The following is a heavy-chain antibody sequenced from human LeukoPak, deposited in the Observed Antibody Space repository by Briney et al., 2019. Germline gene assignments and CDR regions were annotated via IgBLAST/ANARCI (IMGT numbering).Heavy chain of an antibody. Sequence: ASVKVSCKASGYTFTSYYMHWVRQAPGQGLEWMGIINPSGGSTSYAQKFQGRVTMTRDTSTSTVYMELSSLRSEDPAVYYCARADPSGWYYYWGQGTLVTVSS. V-gene: IGHV1-46*01. J-gene: IGHJ4*02. CDR2: INPSGGST. D-gene: IGHD6-19*01. CDR1: GYTFTSYY. CDR3: ARADPSGWYYY.